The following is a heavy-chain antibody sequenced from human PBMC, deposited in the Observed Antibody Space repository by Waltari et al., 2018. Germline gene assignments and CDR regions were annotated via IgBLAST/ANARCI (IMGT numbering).Heavy chain of an antibody. CDR1: GGSISSGSYY. CDR2: SYTSGST. J-gene: IGHJ4*02. D-gene: IGHD2-15*01. CDR3: ATSDYGGNPYYFDY. Sequence: QVQLQESGPGLVKPSQTLSLTCTVSGGSISSGSYYWSWIRQPAGKGLEWIGYSYTSGSTNYNPSLKSRVTISVDTSKNQFSLKLSSVTAADTAVYYCATSDYGGNPYYFDYWGQGTLVTVSS. V-gene: IGHV4-61*09.